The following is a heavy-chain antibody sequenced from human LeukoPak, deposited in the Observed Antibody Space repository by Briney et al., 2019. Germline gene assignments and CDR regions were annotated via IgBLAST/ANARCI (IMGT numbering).Heavy chain of an antibody. CDR1: GFTFTTYA. Sequence: HPGGSLRLSCAASGFTFTTYAMSWVRQAPGKGLEWVANIKQDGIEKYYVDSVKGRFTISRDNAKNSLYLQMNSLRAEDTAIYYCTRVPYGDYWSSDYWGQGTLVTVSS. D-gene: IGHD4-17*01. CDR3: TRVPYGDYWSSDY. CDR2: IKQDGIEK. V-gene: IGHV3-7*01. J-gene: IGHJ4*02.